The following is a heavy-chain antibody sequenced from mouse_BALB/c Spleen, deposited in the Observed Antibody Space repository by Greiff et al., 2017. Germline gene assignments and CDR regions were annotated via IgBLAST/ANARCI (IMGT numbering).Heavy chain of an antibody. J-gene: IGHJ1*01. D-gene: IGHD2-13*01. V-gene: IGHV5-17*02. CDR3: ARQGQGDPFWYLDV. CDR1: GFTFSSFG. CDR2: ISSGSSTI. Sequence: EVQGVESGGGLVQPGGSRKLSCAASGFTFSSFGMHWVRQAPEKGLEWVAYISSGSSTIYYADTVKGRFTISRDNPKNTLFLQMTSLRSEDTAMYYCARQGQGDPFWYLDVWGAGTTVTVSS.